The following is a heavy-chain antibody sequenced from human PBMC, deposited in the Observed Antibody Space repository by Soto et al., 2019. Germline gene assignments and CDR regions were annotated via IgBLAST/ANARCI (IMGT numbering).Heavy chain of an antibody. CDR3: ARGPDGPLVVLFPFDH. Sequence: QVHLVQSGAEVRKPGSSVRVSCKASGGTFSNYFIGWVRQAPGQGLEWMGGLIPVYGTPSYAQNSQGRVTSSADRSTGTTSLELKNLTSEDTAIYYCARGPDGPLVVLFPFDHWGQGTQVTVSS. J-gene: IGHJ4*02. V-gene: IGHV1-69*06. CDR2: LIPVYGTP. CDR1: GGTFSNYF. D-gene: IGHD2-21*01.